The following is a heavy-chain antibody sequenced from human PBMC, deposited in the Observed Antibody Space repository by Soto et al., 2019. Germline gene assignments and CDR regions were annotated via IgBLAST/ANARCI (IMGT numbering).Heavy chain of an antibody. V-gene: IGHV3-23*01. Sequence: GGSLSLSCAASGFTFSSYAIRWVRQAPGKGLEWVSAISGSGGSTYYANSVMGRCTISRDNSNNTLYLQMNSLRAEDTAVYYCAIAARRGYYYYGMDVWGQGTTVTVSS. CDR1: GFTFSSYA. D-gene: IGHD6-6*01. CDR3: AIAARRGYYYYGMDV. J-gene: IGHJ6*02. CDR2: ISGSGGST.